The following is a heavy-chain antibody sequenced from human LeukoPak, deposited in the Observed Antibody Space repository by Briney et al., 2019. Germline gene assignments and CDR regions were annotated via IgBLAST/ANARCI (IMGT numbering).Heavy chain of an antibody. J-gene: IGHJ6*03. CDR2: INPNSGDP. Sequence: ASVKVSCKTSGYTFTDSYIHWVRQAPGQGLEWMGRINPNSGDPNYPQKFQGRVTITRDTSISKAYMEMSSLTSDDTAVYYCARSARHCNNGVCFTDYYIDLWGKGTTVIVSS. CDR3: ARSARHCNNGVCFTDYYIDL. V-gene: IGHV1-2*06. D-gene: IGHD2-8*01. CDR1: GYTFTDSY.